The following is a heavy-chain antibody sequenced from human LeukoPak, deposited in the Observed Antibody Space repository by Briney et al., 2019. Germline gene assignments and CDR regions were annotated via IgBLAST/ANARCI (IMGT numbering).Heavy chain of an antibody. J-gene: IGHJ4*02. D-gene: IGHD3-22*01. V-gene: IGHV3-21*01. CDR1: GFTFSSYS. CDR3: ARAQWDYDRSGPRY. Sequence: GGSLRLFCAASGFTFSSYSMNWVRQAPGKGLEWGSSISSSSRYIYYADSVKGRFTISRDNAKNSLYLQMNRLRAEDTAVYYCARAQWDYDRSGPRYWGRGTLVTASS. CDR2: ISSSSRYI.